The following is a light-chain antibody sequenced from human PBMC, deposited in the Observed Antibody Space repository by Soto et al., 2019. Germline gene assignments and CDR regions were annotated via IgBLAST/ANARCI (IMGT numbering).Light chain of an antibody. J-gene: IGKJ1*01. CDR1: QSVSRSY. CDR2: GAS. CDR3: QQYGSSPWT. V-gene: IGKV3-20*01. Sequence: EIVLTQSPGTLSLSPGERATLSCRASQSVSRSYLGWYQQKPGQAPRLLIYGASSRATGIPDRFSGSGSGTDFTLTISRLEAEDFAVYYCQQYGSSPWTFGQGTKVDIK.